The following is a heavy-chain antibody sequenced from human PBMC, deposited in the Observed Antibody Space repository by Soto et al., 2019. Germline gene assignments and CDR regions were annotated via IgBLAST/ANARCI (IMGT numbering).Heavy chain of an antibody. D-gene: IGHD4-17*01. CDR2: IVVGSDNT. CDR3: ARSTTVVTSPRYYYGMDV. CDR1: GFTFTSSA. Sequence: ASVKVSCKTSGFTFTSSAIQWVRQARGQRLEWIGWIVVGSDNTNYAQKFQERVTITRDLSTNTIYMDLSGLRSEDTAVYYCARSTTVVTSPRYYYGMDVWGQGTTVTVSS. V-gene: IGHV1-58*02. J-gene: IGHJ6*02.